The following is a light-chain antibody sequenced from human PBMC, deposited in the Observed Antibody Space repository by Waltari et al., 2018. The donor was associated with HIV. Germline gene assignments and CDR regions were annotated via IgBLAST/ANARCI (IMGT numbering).Light chain of an antibody. CDR3: QQYGSSPYT. CDR1: QSVSSSF. CDR2: AAS. J-gene: IGKJ2*01. Sequence: EIVLTQSPGTLSLSPGERATLSCRASQSVSSSFLAWYQQKPGQAPRLLIYAASSRATGIPDRFSGSGSGTDFTLTISRLEPEDFAVYYCQQYGSSPYTFGQGTKLEIK. V-gene: IGKV3-20*01.